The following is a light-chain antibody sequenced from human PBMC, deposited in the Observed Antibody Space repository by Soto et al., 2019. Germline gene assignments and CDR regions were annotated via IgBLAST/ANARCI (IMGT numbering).Light chain of an antibody. CDR1: QSISNQ. J-gene: IGKJ1*01. CDR3: QQSYSSPPT. CDR2: AAS. Sequence: SQMTQSRNSLSASVVERVVCTGGASQSISNQLNWYQQKPGKAPKLLIFAASSLQSGVPSRFSGSRSGPDFTLTISSLQPEDFATYYCQQSYSSPPTFGQGTKVDIK. V-gene: IGKV1-39*01.